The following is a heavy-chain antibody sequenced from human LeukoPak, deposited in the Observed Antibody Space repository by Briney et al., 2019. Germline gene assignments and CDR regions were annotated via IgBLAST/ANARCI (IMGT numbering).Heavy chain of an antibody. D-gene: IGHD3-10*01. V-gene: IGHV4-61*02. CDR3: ARDKYYYGSGTFYSSAVFDY. CDR1: GGSISSGSYY. CDR2: IYTSGST. Sequence: PSQTLSLTCTVSGGSISSGSYYWSWIRQPAGKGLEWIGRIYTSGSTNYNPSLKSRVTISVDTSKNQFSLKLSSVTAADTAVYYCARDKYYYGSGTFYSSAVFDYWGQGTLVAVSS. J-gene: IGHJ4*02.